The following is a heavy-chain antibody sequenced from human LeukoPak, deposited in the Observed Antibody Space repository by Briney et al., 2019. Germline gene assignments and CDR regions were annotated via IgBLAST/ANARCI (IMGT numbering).Heavy chain of an antibody. CDR1: GFTFNSYG. V-gene: IGHV3-23*01. Sequence: GGSLRLACGASGFTFNSYGMNWVRQAPGKGLEWVSGISGSGADTYYADSVQGRFTISRDNSRNTLYLQMHSLIAGDTAVYYCAKGGAVSSKSITMIRGTRRYNYYMDVWGKGTTVTIAS. CDR3: AKGGAVSSKSITMIRGTRRYNYYMDV. CDR2: ISGSGADT. J-gene: IGHJ6*03. D-gene: IGHD3-10*01.